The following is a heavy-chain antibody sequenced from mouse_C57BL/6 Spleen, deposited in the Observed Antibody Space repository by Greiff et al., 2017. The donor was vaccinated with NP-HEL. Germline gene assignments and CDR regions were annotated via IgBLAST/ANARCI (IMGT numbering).Heavy chain of an antibody. J-gene: IGHJ2*01. Sequence: QVQLKQPGAELVKPGASVKLSCKASGYTFTSYWKHWVKQRPGQGLEWIGMIHPNSGSTNYNEKFKSKATLTVDKSSSTAYMQLSSLTSEDSAVYYCARITTVVATKDYWGQGTTLTVSS. D-gene: IGHD1-1*01. CDR3: ARITTVVATKDY. CDR1: GYTFTSYW. V-gene: IGHV1-64*01. CDR2: IHPNSGST.